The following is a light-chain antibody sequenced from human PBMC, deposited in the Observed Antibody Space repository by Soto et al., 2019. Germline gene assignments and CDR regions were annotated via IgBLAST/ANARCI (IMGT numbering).Light chain of an antibody. CDR1: QSVSSNY. CDR3: QQYSSWPPWT. J-gene: IGKJ1*01. CDR2: GAS. V-gene: IGKV3-20*01. Sequence: EIVLAQSPGTLCLSPGERATLSCRASQSVSSNYLAWYQQKPGQAPRLLIYGASARATGIPARFSGSGSGTEFTLTISSLESEDSAVYYCQQYSSWPPWTFGQGTKVDI.